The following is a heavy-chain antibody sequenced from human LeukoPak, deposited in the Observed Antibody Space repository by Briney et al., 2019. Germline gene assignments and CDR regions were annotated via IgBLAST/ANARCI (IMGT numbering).Heavy chain of an antibody. CDR1: GGSISSSSYY. CDR3: ARDGYYDYVWGSYRHTLDY. V-gene: IGHV4-39*07. Sequence: SETLSLTCPVSGGSISSSSYYWGWIRQPPGKGLEWIGSIYYSGSTYYNPSLKSRVTISVDTSKNQFSLKLSSVTAADTAVYYCARDGYYDYVWGSYRHTLDYWGQGTLVTVSS. CDR2: IYYSGST. J-gene: IGHJ4*02. D-gene: IGHD3-16*02.